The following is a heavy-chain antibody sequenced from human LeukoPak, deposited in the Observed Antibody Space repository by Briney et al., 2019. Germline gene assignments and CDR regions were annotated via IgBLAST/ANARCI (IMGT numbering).Heavy chain of an antibody. Sequence: ASVKVSCKASGYTFTSYGISWVRQAPGQGLEWMGWISAYNGNTNYAQKLQGRVTMTTDISTSTAYMELRSLRSDDTAVYYCASFNQGSGSYLFDYWGQGTLVTVSS. CDR2: ISAYNGNT. CDR1: GYTFTSYG. CDR3: ASFNQGSGSYLFDY. D-gene: IGHD3-10*01. V-gene: IGHV1-18*01. J-gene: IGHJ4*02.